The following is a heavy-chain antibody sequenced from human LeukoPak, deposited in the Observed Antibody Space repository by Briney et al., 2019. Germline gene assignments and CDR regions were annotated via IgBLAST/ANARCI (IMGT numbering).Heavy chain of an antibody. Sequence: PGGSLRLFCAASGFTFCSYWLSWVRQAPGKGREGVANIKHDGSEKYYVDSEKGRFTISRDNAQDSLFLQMNSLRAEGTAVYYSARDSLTKGGYYWGQGTLVTVSS. CDR2: IKHDGSEK. CDR3: ARDSLTKGGYY. CDR1: GFTFCSYW. J-gene: IGHJ4*02. V-gene: IGHV3-7*01. D-gene: IGHD3-16*01.